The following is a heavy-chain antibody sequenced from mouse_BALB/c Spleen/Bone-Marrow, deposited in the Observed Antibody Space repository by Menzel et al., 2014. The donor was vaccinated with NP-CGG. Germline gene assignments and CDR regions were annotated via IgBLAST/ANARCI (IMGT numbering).Heavy chain of an antibody. CDR1: GYSFTSYW. V-gene: IGHV1S126*01. CDR3: ARKGIYDTFSY. Sequence: QVQLKESGPQLVRPGASLKISCKASGYSFTSYWMHWVKQRPGQGLEWIGMIDPSDSETALNQKFKDKATLTVDKSSNTAYMQLSSPTSEDSAVYFCARKGIYDTFSYWGQGTLVTVSA. CDR2: IDPSDSET. J-gene: IGHJ3*01. D-gene: IGHD2-12*01.